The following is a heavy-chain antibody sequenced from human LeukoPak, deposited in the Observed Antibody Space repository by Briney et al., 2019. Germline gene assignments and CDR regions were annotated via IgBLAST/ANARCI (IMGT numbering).Heavy chain of an antibody. CDR1: GYSFTSYW. CDR3: ARHRDIRTGTSYMDV. J-gene: IGHJ6*03. CDR2: IYPGDSDT. D-gene: IGHD1-1*01. V-gene: IGHV5-51*01. Sequence: GESLKISCKGSGYSFTSYWIGWVRQMPGKGLEWMGIIYPGDSDTRYSPSFQGQVTISADKSISTAYLQWSSLKASDTAMYYCARHRDIRTGTSYMDVWGKGTTVTVSS.